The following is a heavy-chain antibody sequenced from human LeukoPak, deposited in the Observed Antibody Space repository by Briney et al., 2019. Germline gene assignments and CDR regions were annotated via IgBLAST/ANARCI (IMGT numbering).Heavy chain of an antibody. J-gene: IGHJ5*01. CDR1: GGSINSYY. V-gene: IGHV4-59*01. CDR3: ARAPYDSSGYWFDY. Sequence: TSETLSLTCTVSGGSINSYYWSWIRRPPGKGLEWIGYIYYSGSTNYNSSLKSRVTISVDTSKNQFSLKLSSVTAADTAVYYCARAPYDSSGYWFDYWGQGTLVTVSS. D-gene: IGHD3-22*01. CDR2: IYYSGST.